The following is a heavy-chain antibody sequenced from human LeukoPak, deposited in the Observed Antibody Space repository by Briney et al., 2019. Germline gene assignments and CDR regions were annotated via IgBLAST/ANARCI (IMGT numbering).Heavy chain of an antibody. CDR1: GYAFTGYD. CDR3: TRGSHSGSSRDY. J-gene: IGHJ4*02. CDR2: MNPNTGDT. V-gene: IGHV1-8*01. Sequence: ASVKVSCKASGYAFTGYDINWVRQATGQGLEWMGWMNPNTGDTGYAQNFQGRLTMTRNTSIDTAYMELSGLRSEDTAIYYCTRGSHSGSSRDYWGQGTLVTVSS. D-gene: IGHD1-26*01.